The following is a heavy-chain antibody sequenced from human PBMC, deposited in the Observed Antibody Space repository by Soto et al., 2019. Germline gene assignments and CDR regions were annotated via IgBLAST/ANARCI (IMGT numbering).Heavy chain of an antibody. CDR2: ISSSSSTI. J-gene: IGHJ6*03. CDR1: GFTFSSYS. CDR3: ARGGAAAGNLDYYYYMDV. D-gene: IGHD6-13*01. V-gene: IGHV3-48*01. Sequence: GGSLRLSCAASGFTFSSYSMNWVRQAPGKGLEWVSYISSSSSTIYYADSVKGRFTISRDNAKSSLYLQMNSLRAEDTAVYYCARGGAAAGNLDYYYYMDVWGKGTTVTVSS.